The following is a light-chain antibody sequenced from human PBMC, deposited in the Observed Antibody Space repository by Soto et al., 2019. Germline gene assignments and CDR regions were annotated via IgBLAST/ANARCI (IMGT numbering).Light chain of an antibody. CDR1: QSVSSAY. Sequence: EIVLTQSPGTLSLSPGERATLSCSASQSVSSAYLAWYQQKPGQAPRLLIYDVSSRATGIPDRFSGSGSGTDFTLTVSRLEPEDFAVYYCQQYGSSPETFGQGTKVEIK. CDR3: QQYGSSPET. V-gene: IGKV3-20*01. J-gene: IGKJ1*01. CDR2: DVS.